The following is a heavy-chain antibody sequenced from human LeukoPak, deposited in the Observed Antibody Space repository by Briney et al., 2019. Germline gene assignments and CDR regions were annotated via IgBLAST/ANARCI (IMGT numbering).Heavy chain of an antibody. V-gene: IGHV3-23*01. D-gene: IGHD2-15*01. CDR3: ARETYCSGGSCYKGNAFDI. CDR1: GFTLSSYA. Sequence: GGSLRLSCAASGFTLSSYAMSWDRQGPGKGLEWVSAISVSGNTYHADSVKGRFTISRDSSKNTLYLQMNSLRADDTAVYYCARETYCSGGSCYKGNAFDIWGQGTMVTVSS. J-gene: IGHJ3*02. CDR2: ISVSGNT.